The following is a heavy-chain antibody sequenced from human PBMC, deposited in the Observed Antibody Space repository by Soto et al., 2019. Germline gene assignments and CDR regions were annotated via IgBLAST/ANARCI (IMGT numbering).Heavy chain of an antibody. CDR1: GYTFTSYY. D-gene: IGHD3-22*01. CDR2: INPSGGST. Sequence: QVQLVQSGAEVKKPGASVKVSCKASGYTFTSYYMHWVRQAPGQGLEWMGIINPSGGSTSYAQKFQGRVTMTRDTSTSTVYKELSSLRSEDTAVYYCARGGYYYDSSGYEEHYWGQGTLVTVSS. CDR3: ARGGYYYDSSGYEEHY. J-gene: IGHJ4*02. V-gene: IGHV1-46*01.